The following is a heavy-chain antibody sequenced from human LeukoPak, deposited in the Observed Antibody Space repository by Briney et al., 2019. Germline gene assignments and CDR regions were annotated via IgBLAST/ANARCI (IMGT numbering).Heavy chain of an antibody. CDR2: LSGRSNSI. CDR1: GGSFSGYY. Sequence: PSETLSLTCAVYGGSFSGYYWSWIRQPPGKGLEWVSYLSGRSNSIYYAESVKGRFTISRDNAKNSLYLQMNSLRDEDTAVYYCARDFRYHDSSGYYSFDYWGQGTLVTVSS. CDR3: ARDFRYHDSSGYYSFDY. V-gene: IGHV3-48*02. D-gene: IGHD3-22*01. J-gene: IGHJ4*02.